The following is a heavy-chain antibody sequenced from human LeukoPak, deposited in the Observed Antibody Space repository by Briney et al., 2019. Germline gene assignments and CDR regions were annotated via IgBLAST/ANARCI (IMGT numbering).Heavy chain of an antibody. J-gene: IGHJ2*01. V-gene: IGHV3-30*02. CDR1: GFTFSSYG. Sequence: GGSLRLSCAASGFTFSSYGMHWVRQAPGKGLEWVAVIWYDGSNKYYADSVKGRFTISRDSSKNTLFLHMNTLRAEDTAIYYCAKDRTVGASYWYFDLWGRGTLVTVSS. CDR3: AKDRTVGASYWYFDL. D-gene: IGHD1-26*01. CDR2: IWYDGSNK.